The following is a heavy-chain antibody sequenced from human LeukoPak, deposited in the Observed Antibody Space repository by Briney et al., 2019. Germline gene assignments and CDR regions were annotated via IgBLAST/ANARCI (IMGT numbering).Heavy chain of an antibody. CDR2: IYYSGST. CDR3: ASKNYIPSLKRGAIISVDRSKNKFAVTSSSVTAGDRAGCDCARVGGLYSNDSSRFLND. CDR1: GVSISSHY. D-gene: IGHD2-21*02. Sequence: PAESLSLSCTVSGVSISSHYLSWIRQPPGKGLEWIGSIYYSGSTNYNPSLKSRVTISIDTSKNQLALKLNCVTAEDTAVYYCASKNYIPSLKRGAIISVDRSKNKFAVTSSSVTAGDRAGCDCARVGGLYSNDSSRFLNDWGEGRMVTVSS. V-gene: IGHV4-59*11. J-gene: IGHJ3*01.